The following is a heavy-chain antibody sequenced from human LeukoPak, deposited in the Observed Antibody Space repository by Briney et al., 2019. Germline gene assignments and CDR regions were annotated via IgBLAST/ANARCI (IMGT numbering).Heavy chain of an antibody. J-gene: IGHJ4*02. CDR1: GFTFINYA. CDR3: AKSGARWSHFDY. D-gene: IGHD3-3*01. CDR2: IYNNGDNT. V-gene: IGHV3-23*01. Sequence: GGSLRLSCAASGFTFINYAMNWVRQAPGKGLEWVADIYNNGDNTYYTDSVKGRFTISRDNSKNTLYLQMNSLRAEDTALYYCAKSGARWSHFDYWGQGTLVTLFS.